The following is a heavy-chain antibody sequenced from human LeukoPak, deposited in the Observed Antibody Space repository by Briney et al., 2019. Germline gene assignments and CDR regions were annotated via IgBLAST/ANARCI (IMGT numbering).Heavy chain of an antibody. J-gene: IGHJ4*02. D-gene: IGHD2-15*01. V-gene: IGHV4-34*01. CDR3: ARNVCSGGSCSFDY. CDR2: INHSGST. CDR1: GGSFSGYY. Sequence: SETLSLTCAVYGGSFSGYYWSWIRQPPGKGLEWIGEINHSGSTNYNPSLKSRVTISVDTSKNQFSLKLSSVTAANTAVYYCARNVCSGGSCSFDYWGQGTLVTVSS.